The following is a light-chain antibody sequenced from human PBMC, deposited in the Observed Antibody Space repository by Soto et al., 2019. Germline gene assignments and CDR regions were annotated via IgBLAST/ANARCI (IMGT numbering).Light chain of an antibody. J-gene: IGLJ1*01. CDR1: SSDVGSYNL. CDR3: CSYAGSSTYV. V-gene: IGLV2-23*01. Sequence: QSALTQPASVSGSLGQSITISCTGTSSDVGSYNLVSWYQQYPDKAPKLLIYEGSKRPSGVSKRFSGSKSGNTASLTISGLQAEGEADYYCCSYAGSSTYVFGIGTKVTVL. CDR2: EGS.